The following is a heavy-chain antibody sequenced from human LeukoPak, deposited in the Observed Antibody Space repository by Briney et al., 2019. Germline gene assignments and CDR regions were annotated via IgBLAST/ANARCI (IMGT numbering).Heavy chain of an antibody. Sequence: GASVKVSCKASGYTFSAYYMRWVRQAPGQGLEWMGWISAYDGNTKYAQKFQGRVTLTTDTSTSTASMEPRSLRSDDTAVYYCAREANWAYYFDNWGQGTLVTVSS. CDR1: GYTFSAYY. CDR2: ISAYDGNT. V-gene: IGHV1-18*04. D-gene: IGHD1-1*01. J-gene: IGHJ4*02. CDR3: AREANWAYYFDN.